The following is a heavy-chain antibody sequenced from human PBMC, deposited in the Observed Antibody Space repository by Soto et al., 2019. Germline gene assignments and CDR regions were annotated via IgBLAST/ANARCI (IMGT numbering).Heavy chain of an antibody. CDR3: AKASIVGTSRDYFDP. CDR1: GFTFSDYG. D-gene: IGHD1-26*01. V-gene: IGHV3-30*18. Sequence: GGSLRLSCAASGFTFSDYGMHWVRQAPGKGLEWVAVISYDGNNKYYGDSVKGRFTISRGNSENTLYLQMNSLSAEDTAVYRCAKASIVGTSRDYFDPWGQGTLVTVSS. CDR2: ISYDGNNK. J-gene: IGHJ4*02.